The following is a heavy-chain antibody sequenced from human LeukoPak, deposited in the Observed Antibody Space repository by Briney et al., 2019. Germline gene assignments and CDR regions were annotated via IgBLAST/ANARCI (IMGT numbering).Heavy chain of an antibody. CDR2: ISAYNGNT. CDR3: ARDGSPYYYGSGSYNWFDP. D-gene: IGHD3-10*01. J-gene: IGHJ5*02. CDR1: GYTFTSYG. Sequence: GASVKVSCKASGYTFTSYGISWVRRAPGQGLEWMGWISAYNGNTNYAQKLQGRVTMTTDTSTSTAYMELRSLRSDDTAVYYCARDGSPYYYGSGSYNWFDPWGQGTLVTVSS. V-gene: IGHV1-18*04.